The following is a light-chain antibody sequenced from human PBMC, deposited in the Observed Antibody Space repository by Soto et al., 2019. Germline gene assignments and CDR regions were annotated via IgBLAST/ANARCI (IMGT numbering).Light chain of an antibody. CDR1: RTVSNR. CDR3: QQHDTSLTWT. J-gene: IGKJ1*01. CDR2: GAS. V-gene: IGKV3-15*01. Sequence: EILMTQSPDTLSVSPGERVTLSCRASRTVSNRLAWYQHKPGQAPRLLIYGASKRATGIPDRFSGSGSGAEFTLTISRLEPEDFASYYCQQHDTSLTWTFGQGTKVEIK.